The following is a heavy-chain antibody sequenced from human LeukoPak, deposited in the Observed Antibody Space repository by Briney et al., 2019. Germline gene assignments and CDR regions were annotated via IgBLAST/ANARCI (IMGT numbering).Heavy chain of an antibody. CDR1: GGTFSSYA. Sequence: GASVKVSCKASGGTFSSYAISWVRQAPGQGLEWMGGIIPIFGTANYAQEFQGRVTITADESTSTAYMELSSLRSEDTAVYYCARAHPTDYYDSSVDPWGQGTLVTVSS. CDR3: ARAHPTDYYDSSVDP. CDR2: IIPIFGTA. J-gene: IGHJ5*02. D-gene: IGHD3-22*01. V-gene: IGHV1-69*13.